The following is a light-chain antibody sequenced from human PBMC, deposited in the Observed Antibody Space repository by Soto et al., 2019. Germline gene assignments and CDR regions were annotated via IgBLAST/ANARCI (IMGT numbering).Light chain of an antibody. CDR1: LRISKY. J-gene: IGKJ4*01. CDR2: GAS. CDR3: QQSHSTPLT. Sequence: DIEVIQSPSSLSASVGDRVTITCRASLRISKYLNWYQQLPGKAPKLLIYGASSLQSGVPSRFSGSGSGTDFTLTISGLQPEDSATYYCQQSHSTPLTLGGGTKLEI. V-gene: IGKV1-39*01.